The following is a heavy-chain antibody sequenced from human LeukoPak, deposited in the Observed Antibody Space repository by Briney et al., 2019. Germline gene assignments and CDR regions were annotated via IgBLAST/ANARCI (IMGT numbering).Heavy chain of an antibody. CDR2: MNPDSGNT. Sequence: ASVTVSFKASGYTFTSYDINWVRQATGQGLEWMGWMNPDSGNTGYAQKFQGRVTMTRNTSISTAYMELSSLRSEDTAVYYCARDSSSWYGRYYYYYGTDVWGQGTTVTVSS. J-gene: IGHJ6*02. D-gene: IGHD6-13*01. V-gene: IGHV1-8*01. CDR1: GYTFTSYD. CDR3: ARDSSSWYGRYYYYYGTDV.